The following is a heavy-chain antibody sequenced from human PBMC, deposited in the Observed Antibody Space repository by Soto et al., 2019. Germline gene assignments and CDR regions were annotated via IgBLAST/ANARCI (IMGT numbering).Heavy chain of an antibody. J-gene: IGHJ3*02. CDR2: ISAYNGNT. V-gene: IGHV1-18*01. CDR3: ARESFGYSGYDPADGAFDI. D-gene: IGHD5-12*01. Sequence: GASVKVSCKASGYTFTSYGISWVRQAPGQGLEWMGWISAYNGNTNYAQKLQGRVTMTTDTSTSTAYMELRGLRSDDTAVYYCARESFGYSGYDPADGAFDIWGQGTMVTVSS. CDR1: GYTFTSYG.